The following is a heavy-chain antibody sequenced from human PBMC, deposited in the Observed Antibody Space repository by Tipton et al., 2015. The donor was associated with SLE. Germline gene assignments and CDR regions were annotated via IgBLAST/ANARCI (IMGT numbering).Heavy chain of an antibody. CDR1: GFTFSSYE. D-gene: IGHD6-13*01. CDR3: ARVKGQQLVGPFDY. V-gene: IGHV3-48*03. J-gene: IGHJ4*02. Sequence: SLRFSCAASGFTFSSYEMNWVRQAPGKGLEWVSYISSSGSTIYYADSVKGRFTISRDNAKNSLYLQMNSLRAEDTAVYYCARVKGQQLVGPFDYWGQGTLVTVSS. CDR2: ISSSGSTI.